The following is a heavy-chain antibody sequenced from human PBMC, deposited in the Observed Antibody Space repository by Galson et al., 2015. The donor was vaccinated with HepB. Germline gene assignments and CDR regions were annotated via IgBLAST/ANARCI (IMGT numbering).Heavy chain of an antibody. CDR1: GLTFSRYV. CDR3: AKWAPYGAREGGFDC. Sequence: SLRLSCAVSGLTFSRYVMSWVRQAPGKGLEWVSTIDESGAGTFYADSVKGRFTISRDNSKNTVDLQMSSLRVEDTALYYCAKWAPYGAREGGFDCWGQGTLVTVSS. J-gene: IGHJ4*02. V-gene: IGHV3-23*01. D-gene: IGHD4/OR15-4a*01. CDR2: IDESGAGT.